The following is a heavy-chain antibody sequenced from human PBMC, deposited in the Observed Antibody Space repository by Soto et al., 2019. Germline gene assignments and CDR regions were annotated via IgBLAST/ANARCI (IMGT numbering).Heavy chain of an antibody. J-gene: IGHJ6*02. V-gene: IGHV3-33*01. CDR1: GFTFRSYG. CDR2: TWNDGSER. D-gene: IGHD5-12*01. CDR3: ARDRAGVGYNIDV. Sequence: QVQLVESGGGVVQPGRPLRLSCAASGFTFRSYGMHWVRQAPGKGLEWVAVTWNDGSERYYADSVKGRFTISRDNSKNTLDLQMNSLRAEDTAVYYCARDRAGVGYNIDVWGQGTTVTVSS.